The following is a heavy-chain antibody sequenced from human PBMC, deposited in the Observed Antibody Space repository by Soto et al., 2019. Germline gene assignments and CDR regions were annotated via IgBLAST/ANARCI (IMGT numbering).Heavy chain of an antibody. V-gene: IGHV3-7*03. CDR2: IRQDGGAQ. CDR1: GFTFTTYW. D-gene: IGHD3-10*01. Sequence: VGSLRLSCVASGFTFTTYWMSWVRQAPGKGLEWVANIRQDGGAQYYVDSVKGRFTISRDNAKNSVYLQMDSLRVEVTAVYYCVRGGHGSGSYLGSSWGQGILVTVSS. J-gene: IGHJ5*02. CDR3: VRGGHGSGSYLGSS.